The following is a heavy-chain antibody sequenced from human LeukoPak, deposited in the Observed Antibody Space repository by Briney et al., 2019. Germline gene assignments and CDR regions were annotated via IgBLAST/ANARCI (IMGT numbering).Heavy chain of an antibody. Sequence: PGGTLRLSCAASGFTFSGYAMSWVRQAPGKGLEWVSAISGSGGSTYYAGSVKGRFTISRDNSKNTLYLQMNSLRAEDTAVYYCAKCSRYSSDKGGYFDYWGQGTLVTVSS. CDR2: ISGSGGST. V-gene: IGHV3-23*01. J-gene: IGHJ4*02. D-gene: IGHD6-19*01. CDR1: GFTFSGYA. CDR3: AKCSRYSSDKGGYFDY.